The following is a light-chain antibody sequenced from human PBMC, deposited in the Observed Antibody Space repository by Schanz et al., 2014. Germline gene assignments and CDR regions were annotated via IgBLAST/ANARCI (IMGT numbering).Light chain of an antibody. CDR2: AAS. J-gene: IGKJ3*01. Sequence: DIQMTQSPSSLSASVGDRVTITCRASQSISSYLNWYQQKPGKAPKVLIYAASTLQSGVPSRFSGLGSGTDFTLTISSLQPEDFATYYCQQSSITPRTFGPGTKVDIK. CDR3: QQSSITPRT. V-gene: IGKV1-39*01. CDR1: QSISSY.